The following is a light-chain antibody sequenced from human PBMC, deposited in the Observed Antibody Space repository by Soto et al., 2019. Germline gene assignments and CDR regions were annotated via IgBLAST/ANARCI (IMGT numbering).Light chain of an antibody. V-gene: IGLV1-44*01. CDR2: RTD. J-gene: IGLJ3*02. Sequence: QSALTQPPSASRTPGQRVTISCSGSGSNIGTNTVNWYQQLPGTAPKLLIYRTDQRPAGIPDRFSGSKSGTSASLDISGLQSDDEADYYCTAWDGSLDGRVFGGGTQLTVL. CDR1: GSNIGTNT. CDR3: TAWDGSLDGRV.